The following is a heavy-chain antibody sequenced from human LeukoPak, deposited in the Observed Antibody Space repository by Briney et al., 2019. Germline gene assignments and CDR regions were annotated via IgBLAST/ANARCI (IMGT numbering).Heavy chain of an antibody. J-gene: IGHJ4*02. CDR1: GGSISSYY. D-gene: IGHD3-22*01. Sequence: SETLSLTCTVSGGSISSYYWSWIRQPPGKGLEWIGYIYYSGSTNYNPSLKSRVTISVDTSKNQFSLKLSSVTAADTAVYYCAREANYYDSSGYSATFDYWGQGTLVTVSS. CDR3: AREANYYDSSGYSATFDY. CDR2: IYYSGST. V-gene: IGHV4-59*01.